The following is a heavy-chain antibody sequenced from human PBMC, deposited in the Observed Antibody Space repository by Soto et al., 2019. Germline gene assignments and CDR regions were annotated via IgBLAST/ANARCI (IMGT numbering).Heavy chain of an antibody. J-gene: IGHJ4*02. CDR1: GGSVSSGSYY. CDR2: IYYSGST. Sequence: SETLSLTCTVSGGSVSSGSYYWSWIRQPPGKGLEWIGYIYYSGSTNYNTTLKSRVTISVDTSKNKIYMKLNSVTAADTAVYYCARRYGGTFDYWGQGTLVTVSS. V-gene: IGHV4-61*01. D-gene: IGHD2-15*01. CDR3: ARRYGGTFDY.